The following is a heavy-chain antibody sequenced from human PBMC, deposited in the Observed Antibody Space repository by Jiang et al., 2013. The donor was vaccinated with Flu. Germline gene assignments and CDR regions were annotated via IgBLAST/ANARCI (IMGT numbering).Heavy chain of an antibody. CDR2: INTDTGNP. D-gene: IGHD1-20*01. Sequence: CKASGYSFSNHAVNWVRQAPGQGLEWMGWINTDTGNPIYAQDFTGRFAFSLDTSVSTAYLQITSLKAEDTAVYYCAREVTGGTSLYYWGQGTLVTVSS. J-gene: IGHJ4*02. CDR3: AREVTGGTSLYY. CDR1: GYSFSNHA. V-gene: IGHV7-4-1*02.